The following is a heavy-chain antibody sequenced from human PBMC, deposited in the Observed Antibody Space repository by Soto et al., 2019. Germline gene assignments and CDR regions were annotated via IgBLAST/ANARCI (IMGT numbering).Heavy chain of an antibody. CDR3: ARRGSGSYYDY. J-gene: IGHJ4*02. CDR2: ISGSGGNT. Sequence: EVQLLESGGGLVQPGGSLRLSCAASGFTFSSYAMRWVRQAPVKGLEWVSAISGSGGNTYYADSVKGRFTISRDNSKNTLYLQMNSLRAEDTALYYCARRGSGSYYDYWGQGTLVTVSS. CDR1: GFTFSSYA. V-gene: IGHV3-23*01. D-gene: IGHD1-26*01.